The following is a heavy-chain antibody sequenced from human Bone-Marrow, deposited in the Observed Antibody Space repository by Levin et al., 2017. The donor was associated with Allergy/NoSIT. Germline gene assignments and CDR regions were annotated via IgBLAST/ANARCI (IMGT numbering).Heavy chain of an antibody. V-gene: IGHV3-21*01. CDR2: ISSSSSYI. CDR1: GFTFSSYS. Sequence: GGSLRLSCAASGFTFSSYSMNWVRQAPGKGLEWVSSISSSSSYIYYADSVKGRFTISRDNAKNSLYLQMNSVRAEDTAVYYCAREGSSGWYRPTPTDFDYWGQGTLVTVSS. CDR3: AREGSSGWYRPTPTDFDY. J-gene: IGHJ4*02. D-gene: IGHD6-19*01.